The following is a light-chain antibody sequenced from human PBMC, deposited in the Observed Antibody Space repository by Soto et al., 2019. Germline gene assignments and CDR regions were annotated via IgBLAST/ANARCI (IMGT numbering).Light chain of an antibody. CDR3: QSYDSRLTAYV. CDR2: GNN. J-gene: IGLJ1*01. V-gene: IGLV1-40*01. Sequence: QAVVTQPPSVSAAPGQRVTISCTGSSSSIGAGYDVHWYHQLPGAAPKLLVSGNNNRPSGVPDRFSASKSGTSASLAITGLQTEDEAQYYCQSYDSRLTAYVFGTGTKLTVL. CDR1: SSSIGAGYD.